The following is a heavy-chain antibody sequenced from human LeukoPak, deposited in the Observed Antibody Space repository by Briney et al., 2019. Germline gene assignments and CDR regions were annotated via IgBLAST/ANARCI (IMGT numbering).Heavy chain of an antibody. D-gene: IGHD2-15*01. V-gene: IGHV3-23*01. Sequence: GGSLRLSCAASGFTFSSYAMSWVRQAPGKGLEWVSAISGSGGSTYYADSVKGRFTISRDNSKNTLYLQMNSLRAEDTAVYYCAKASTKAYCSGGSCYRSIYYYMDVWGKGTTVTLSS. J-gene: IGHJ6*03. CDR2: ISGSGGST. CDR3: AKASTKAYCSGGSCYRSIYYYMDV. CDR1: GFTFSSYA.